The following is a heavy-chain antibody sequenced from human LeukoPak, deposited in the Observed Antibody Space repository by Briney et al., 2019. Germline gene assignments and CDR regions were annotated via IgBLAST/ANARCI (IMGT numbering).Heavy chain of an antibody. CDR1: GYISTSYW. V-gene: IGHV5-10-1*01. Sequence: GESLKISCKGSGYISTSYWISWVRQMPGKGLEWMGRIDPSDSYTNYSPSFQGHVTILADKSISTAYLQWSSLKASDTAMYYCARHQSSSWSDYWGQGTLVTVSS. J-gene: IGHJ4*02. D-gene: IGHD6-13*01. CDR3: ARHQSSSWSDY. CDR2: IDPSDSYT.